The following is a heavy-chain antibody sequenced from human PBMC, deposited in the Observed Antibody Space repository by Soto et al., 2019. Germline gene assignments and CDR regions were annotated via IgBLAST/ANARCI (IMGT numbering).Heavy chain of an antibody. CDR3: AKDGFRTGLVDY. Sequence: HPGGSLRLSCAASGFTFSSYAMSWVRQAPGKGLEWVSAISGSGGSTYYAESVKGRFTISRDNSKNTLYLQMNSLRAEDTAVYYCAKDGFRTGLVDYWGQGTLVTVSS. D-gene: IGHD7-27*01. J-gene: IGHJ4*02. CDR1: GFTFSSYA. V-gene: IGHV3-23*01. CDR2: ISGSGGST.